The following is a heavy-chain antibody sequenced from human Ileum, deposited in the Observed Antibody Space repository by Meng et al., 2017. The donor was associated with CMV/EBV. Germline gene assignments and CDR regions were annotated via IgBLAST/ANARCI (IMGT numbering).Heavy chain of an antibody. Sequence: GDSLSSSSHHWGWLRPPPGQGLEWIGNIYDTGSTFYNPSLKSRVTISTDTSKNQFSLRLHSVTAADTAVYYCARVRVLSSGWRPFDYWGRGTLVTVSS. V-gene: IGHV4-39*07. CDR2: IYDTGST. D-gene: IGHD6-19*01. CDR1: GDSLSSSSHH. J-gene: IGHJ4*02. CDR3: ARVRVLSSGWRPFDY.